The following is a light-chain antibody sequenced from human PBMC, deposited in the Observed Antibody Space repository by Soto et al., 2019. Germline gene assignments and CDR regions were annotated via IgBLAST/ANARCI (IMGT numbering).Light chain of an antibody. V-gene: IGKV3-15*01. CDR2: GAS. CDR1: QSVSSN. Sequence: EIVMTQSPATLSVSPGERATLSCRASQSVSSNLAWYQQKPGQAPRLLIYGASTRATGIPDRFSGSGSGTEFTLTISSLQSEDFAVYYCQQYNTWPRTVGQGTKVVIK. CDR3: QQYNTWPRT. J-gene: IGKJ1*01.